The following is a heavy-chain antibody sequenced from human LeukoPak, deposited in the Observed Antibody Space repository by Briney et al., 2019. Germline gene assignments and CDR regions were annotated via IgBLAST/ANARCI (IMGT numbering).Heavy chain of an antibody. Sequence: SETLSLTCTVSGGSISSYYWSWIRQPPGKGLEWIGHIYYSGGTNYNPSLRSRVIISVETSRNQIFLKLDSVTAADTAVYYCARDGGYPLGAFDIWGRGTMVTVSS. J-gene: IGHJ3*02. V-gene: IGHV4-59*01. CDR3: ARDGGYPLGAFDI. D-gene: IGHD6-13*01. CDR1: GGSISSYY. CDR2: IYYSGGT.